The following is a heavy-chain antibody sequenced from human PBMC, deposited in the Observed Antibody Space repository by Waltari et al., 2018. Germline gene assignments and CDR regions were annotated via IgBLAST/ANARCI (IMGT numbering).Heavy chain of an antibody. J-gene: IGHJ4*02. D-gene: IGHD3-22*01. V-gene: IGHV3-9*01. CDR3: AKDTTAYYDSSGPTKD. CDR1: GFTFDDYA. CDR2: ISWNSGSI. Sequence: EVQLVESGGGLVQPGRSLRLSCAASGFTFDDYAMHWVRQAPGKGLEWVSGISWNSGSIGYAESVKGRFTISRDNAKNSLYLQMNSLRAEDTALYYCAKDTTAYYDSSGPTKDWGQGTLVTVSS.